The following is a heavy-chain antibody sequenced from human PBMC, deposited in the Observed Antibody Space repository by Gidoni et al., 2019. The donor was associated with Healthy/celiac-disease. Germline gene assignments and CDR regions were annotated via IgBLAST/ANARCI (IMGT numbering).Heavy chain of an antibody. J-gene: IGHJ6*02. D-gene: IGHD3-3*01. CDR2: INHSGST. V-gene: IGHV4-34*01. Sequence: QVQLQQWGAGLLKPSETLSLTCAVYGGSFSGYYWSWIRQPPGKGLEWIGEINHSGSTNYNPSLKSRVTISVDTSKNQFSLKLSSVTAADTAVYYCARKPPWYDFWSEYGMDVWGQGTTVTVSS. CDR3: ARKPPWYDFWSEYGMDV. CDR1: GGSFSGYY.